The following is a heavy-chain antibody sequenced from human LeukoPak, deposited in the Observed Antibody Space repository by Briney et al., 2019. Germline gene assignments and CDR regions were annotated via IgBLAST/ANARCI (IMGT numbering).Heavy chain of an antibody. V-gene: IGHV1-18*01. D-gene: IGHD1-7*01. CDR1: GYTFTSYG. CDR3: ARVSLDWNYRSLYYHYGMDV. CDR2: ISAYNGNT. Sequence: AASVKVSCKASGYTFTSYGIRWVRQAPGQGLEWMGWISAYNGNTNYAQKLQGRVTMTTDTSTSTAYMELRSLRSDDTAVYYCARVSLDWNYRSLYYHYGMDVWGQGTTVTVSS. J-gene: IGHJ6*02.